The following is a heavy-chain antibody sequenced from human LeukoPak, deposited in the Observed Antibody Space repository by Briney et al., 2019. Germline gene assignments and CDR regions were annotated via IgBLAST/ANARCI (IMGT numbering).Heavy chain of an antibody. V-gene: IGHV3-48*03. Sequence: PRGSLRLSCAASGFTLSSYEMNWVRPAPGEGLEWVSYISSSGGTIYYADSVKGRFTISRDNSNNTLYLQMHSLRDDDTAVYYCAKGGNYGRLRGYYYYYMDVWGKGTTVTISS. CDR2: ISSSGGTI. CDR1: GFTLSSYE. CDR3: AKGGNYGRLRGYYYYYMDV. J-gene: IGHJ6*03. D-gene: IGHD1-7*01.